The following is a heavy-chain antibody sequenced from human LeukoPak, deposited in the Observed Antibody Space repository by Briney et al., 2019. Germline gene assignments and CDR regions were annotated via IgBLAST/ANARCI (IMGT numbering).Heavy chain of an antibody. D-gene: IGHD3-10*01. Sequence: SVKVSCKASGGTFSSYAISWVRQAPGQGLEWMGRIIPILGIANYAQKFQGRVTITADKSTSTAYMELSSLRSEDTAVYYCASSVPYYYGSGSYGDYWGQGTLVTVSS. V-gene: IGHV1-69*04. J-gene: IGHJ4*02. CDR2: IIPILGIA. CDR3: ASSVPYYYGSGSYGDY. CDR1: GGTFSSYA.